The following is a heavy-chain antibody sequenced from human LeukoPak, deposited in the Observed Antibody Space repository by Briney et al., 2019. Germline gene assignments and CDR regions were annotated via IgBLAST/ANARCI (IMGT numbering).Heavy chain of an antibody. CDR1: GFTFSSYS. J-gene: IGHJ6*02. Sequence: GGSLRLSCAASGFTFSSYSMNWVRQAPGKGLEWVSYISSSSSTIYYADSVKGRFTISRDNAKNSLYLQMNSLRAEDTAVYYCARESIVVVPAAGYYYYGMDVWGQGTTVTVSS. CDR2: ISSSSSTI. D-gene: IGHD2-2*01. CDR3: ARESIVVVPAAGYYYYGMDV. V-gene: IGHV3-48*04.